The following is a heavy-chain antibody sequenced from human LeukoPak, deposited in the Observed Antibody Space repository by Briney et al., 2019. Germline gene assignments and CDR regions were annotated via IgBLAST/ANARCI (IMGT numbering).Heavy chain of an antibody. J-gene: IGHJ4*02. Sequence: PGGSLRLSCAASRFTFSSYSMNWVRQAPGKGLEWVSSISSSSSYIYYADSVKGRFTISRDNAKNSLYLQMNSLRAEDTAVYYCAREWGIAAATDYWGQGTLVTVSS. CDR2: ISSSSSYI. D-gene: IGHD6-13*01. CDR3: AREWGIAAATDY. V-gene: IGHV3-21*01. CDR1: RFTFSSYS.